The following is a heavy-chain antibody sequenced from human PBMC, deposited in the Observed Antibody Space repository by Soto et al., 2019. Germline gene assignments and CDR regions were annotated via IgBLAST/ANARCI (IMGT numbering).Heavy chain of an antibody. CDR2: FDPEDGET. D-gene: IGHD3-22*01. CDR1: GYTLTELS. V-gene: IGHV1-24*01. CDR3: ATVNRYYYDSSGYYYEVRGFDP. Sequence: QVQLVQSGAEVKKPGASVKVSCKVSGYTLTELSMHWVRQAPGKGLEWMGGFDPEDGETIYAQKFQGRVTMTEDTSTDTAYMELSSLRSEDTAVYYCATVNRYYYDSSGYYYEVRGFDPWGQGTLVTVSS. J-gene: IGHJ5*02.